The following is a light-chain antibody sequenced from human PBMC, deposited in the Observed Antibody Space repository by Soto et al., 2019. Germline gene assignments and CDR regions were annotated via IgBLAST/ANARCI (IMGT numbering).Light chain of an antibody. CDR3: QSYDSTLRGFWV. CDR1: SSNIGAGDD. V-gene: IGLV1-40*01. Sequence: QSVLTQPPSVSGAPGQRVTISCTGSSSNIGAGDDVHWYQQLPGTAPKLLIYGTNNRPSGVPDRFSGSRSGTSASLAITGXXXXXXXXXXCQSYDSTLRGFWVFGGGTKLTV. CDR2: GTN. J-gene: IGLJ3*02.